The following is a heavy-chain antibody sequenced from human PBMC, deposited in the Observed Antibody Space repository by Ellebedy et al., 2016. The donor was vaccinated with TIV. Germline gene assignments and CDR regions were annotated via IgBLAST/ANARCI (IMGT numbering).Heavy chain of an antibody. J-gene: IGHJ4*02. V-gene: IGHV3-7*03. CDR1: GFTFSNYW. CDR3: ATWGSSWYAYFDY. D-gene: IGHD6-13*01. CDR2: IKQDGSQE. Sequence: GESLKISXAFSGFTFSNYWMSRLRQAPGKGLEWVANIKQDGSQEYYGDSVKGRFTSSRDNAKNSLYLQMNSLRAEDTAVYYCATWGSSWYAYFDYWGQGTLVTVSS.